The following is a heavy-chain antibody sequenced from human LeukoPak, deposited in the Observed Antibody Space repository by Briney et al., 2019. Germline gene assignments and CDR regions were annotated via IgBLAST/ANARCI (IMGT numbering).Heavy chain of an antibody. Sequence: SETLSLTCTVSGGSISSSSYYWGWIRQPPGKGLEWIGSIYYSGSTYYNPSPKSRVTISVDTSKNQFSLKLSSVTAADTAVYYCARHVRPGYYYYYMDVWGKGTTVTVSS. CDR3: ARHVRPGYYYYYMDV. CDR1: GGSISSSSYY. D-gene: IGHD3-10*02. V-gene: IGHV4-39*01. CDR2: IYYSGST. J-gene: IGHJ6*03.